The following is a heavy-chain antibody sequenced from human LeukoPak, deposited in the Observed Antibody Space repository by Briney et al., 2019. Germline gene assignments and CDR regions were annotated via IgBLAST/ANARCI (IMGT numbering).Heavy chain of an antibody. J-gene: IGHJ4*02. V-gene: IGHV1-8*02. D-gene: IGHD3-9*01. CDR3: ARFGNRRYFDY. Sequence: ASVKVSCKASGYTFTGYYMHWVRQAPGQGLEWMGWMNPNSGNTGYAQKFQGRVTMTRNTSISTAYMELSSLRSEDTAVYYCARFGNRRYFDYWGQGTLVTVSS. CDR1: GYTFTGYY. CDR2: MNPNSGNT.